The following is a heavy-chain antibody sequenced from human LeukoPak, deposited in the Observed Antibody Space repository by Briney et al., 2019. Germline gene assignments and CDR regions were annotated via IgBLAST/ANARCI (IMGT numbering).Heavy chain of an antibody. D-gene: IGHD1-1*01. CDR1: GFTFSSHS. CDR3: ATPVQSPYDY. Sequence: PGGSLRLSCAASGFTFSSHSMNWVRQAPGKGLEWVSAISGSGGSTYYADSVKGRFTISRDNSKNTLYLQMNNLRAEDTAVYYCATPVQSPYDYWGQGTLVTVSS. J-gene: IGHJ4*02. CDR2: ISGSGGST. V-gene: IGHV3-23*01.